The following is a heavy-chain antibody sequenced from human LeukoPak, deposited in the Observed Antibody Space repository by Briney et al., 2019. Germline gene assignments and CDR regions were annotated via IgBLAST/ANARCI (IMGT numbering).Heavy chain of an antibody. Sequence: SETPSLTCTVSGDSVSSASYYWSWIRQPPGKGLEWIGFMSNSGHTDSTPSLKSRVTISVDTSKNQFSLKLNSVTAADTAVYYCARVSAAGTGPDSWGQGTLVTVSS. CDR2: MSNSGHT. V-gene: IGHV4-61*01. CDR3: ARVSAAGTGPDS. D-gene: IGHD6-13*01. J-gene: IGHJ4*02. CDR1: GDSVSSASYY.